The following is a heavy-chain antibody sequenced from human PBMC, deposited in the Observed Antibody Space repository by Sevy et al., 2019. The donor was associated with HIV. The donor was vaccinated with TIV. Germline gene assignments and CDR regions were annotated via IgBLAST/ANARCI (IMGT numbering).Heavy chain of an antibody. J-gene: IGHJ4*02. CDR1: GFTFTNYG. Sequence: GGPLRLSCAASGFTFTNYGMHWVRQAPGKGLEWVSGISNSGANTYYAYSVRGRFTVSRDNSKNTVYLQLNSLRAEDTAIYYCAKEWTLLSDWYGEFDYWGQGTLVTVSS. CDR2: ISNSGANT. CDR3: AKEWTLLSDWYGEFDY. D-gene: IGHD6-19*01. V-gene: IGHV3-23*01.